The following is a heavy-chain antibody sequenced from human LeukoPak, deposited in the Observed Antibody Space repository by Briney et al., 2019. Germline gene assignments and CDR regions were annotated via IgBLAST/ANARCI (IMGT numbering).Heavy chain of an antibody. CDR1: GFTFSRHW. CDR3: AEGTTG. CDR2: INQDGSGK. J-gene: IGHJ1*01. Sequence: GGSLRLSCATSGFTFSRHWMSWVRQAPGKGLEWVANINQDGSGKYYVDSVKGRFTISRDNAKNSLYLQMNSLRSEDTAIYYCAEGTTGCGQGTLVTVSS. D-gene: IGHD1-1*01. V-gene: IGHV3-7*01.